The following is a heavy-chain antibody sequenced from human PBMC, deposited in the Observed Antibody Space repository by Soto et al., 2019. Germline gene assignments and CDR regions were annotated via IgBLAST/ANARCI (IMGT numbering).Heavy chain of an antibody. CDR2: INHSGTT. J-gene: IGHJ6*03. Sequence: QVHLEQWGAGLLNPSETLSLTCAVYGGSLSGYYWSWVRQSPGQGLGWIGEINHSGTTNYNPSLNTPVNLSADPSKPQVSLRLSPATAAESAVYYCASYHYLDLWTGSRHYMDVWGRETTVTFSS. D-gene: IGHD3-9*01. CDR1: GGSLSGYY. V-gene: IGHV4-34*01. CDR3: ASYHYLDLWTGSRHYMDV.